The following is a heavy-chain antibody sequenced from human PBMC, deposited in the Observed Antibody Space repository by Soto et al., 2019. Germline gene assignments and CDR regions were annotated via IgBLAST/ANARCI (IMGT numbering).Heavy chain of an antibody. CDR2: VDPVDSYA. D-gene: IGHD1-26*01. CDR1: GYIFTSFW. Sequence: GESLKISCQASGYIFTSFWISWVRHMPGKGLEWMGRVDPVDSYADYSPSFQGHVTVSADRSSTTAYLQWSSLKASDTAIYFCARHGKGKYGMDVWGQGTTVTVSS. V-gene: IGHV5-10-1*01. J-gene: IGHJ6*02. CDR3: ARHGKGKYGMDV.